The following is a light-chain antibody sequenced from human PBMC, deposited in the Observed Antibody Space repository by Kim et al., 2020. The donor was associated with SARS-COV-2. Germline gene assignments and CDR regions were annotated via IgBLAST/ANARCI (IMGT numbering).Light chain of an antibody. CDR3: QQYNSYSYT. J-gene: IGKJ2*01. V-gene: IGKV1-5*01. Sequence: DIQMTQSPSTLSASVGDRVTITCRASQSISNWLAWYQQKPGKAPKLLIYDVSTLHSGVPSRFSGSGSGTEFTLTISSLQPDDFASYYCQQYNSYSYTFGQGTKLEIK. CDR1: QSISNW. CDR2: DVS.